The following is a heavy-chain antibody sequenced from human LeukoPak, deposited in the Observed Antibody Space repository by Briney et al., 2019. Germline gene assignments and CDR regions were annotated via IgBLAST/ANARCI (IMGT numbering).Heavy chain of an antibody. CDR3: TRDSKYVMDV. D-gene: IGHD4-11*01. Sequence: GGSLRLSCAASGFTFSSYWMHWVRQAPGKGLVWVSRIYSDGSNTIYADSVKGRFTISRDNAKNTLYLQMNSLTAEDTAIYYCTRDSKYVMDVWGQGTTVTVSS. CDR2: IYSDGSNT. V-gene: IGHV3-74*01. CDR1: GFTFSSYW. J-gene: IGHJ6*02.